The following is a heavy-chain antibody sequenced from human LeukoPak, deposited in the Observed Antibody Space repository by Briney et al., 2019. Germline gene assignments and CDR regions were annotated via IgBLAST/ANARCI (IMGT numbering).Heavy chain of an antibody. Sequence: GGSLRLSCAASGFTFSSYGMHWVRQAPGKGLEWVAVIWYDGSNKYYADSVKGRFTISRDNSKNTLYLQMNSLRAEDTAVYYCARDPTSGYHGMIPWGQGTLVTVSS. V-gene: IGHV3-33*01. CDR1: GFTFSSYG. D-gene: IGHD3-22*01. CDR2: IWYDGSNK. J-gene: IGHJ5*02. CDR3: ARDPTSGYHGMIP.